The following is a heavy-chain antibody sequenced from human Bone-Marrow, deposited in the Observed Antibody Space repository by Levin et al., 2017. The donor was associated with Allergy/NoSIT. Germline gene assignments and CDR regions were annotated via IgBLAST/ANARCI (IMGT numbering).Heavy chain of an antibody. CDR2: INTNTGNP. CDR1: GYKFTNYA. J-gene: IGHJ4*02. CDR3: ARTLRDYSQTFDY. D-gene: IGHD3-22*01. Sequence: ASVKVSCKASGYKFTNYAFNWVRQAPGQGLEWMGWINTNTGNPTYAQGFTGRFVFSLDTSVSTAFLQINSLKAEDTAVYYCARTLRDYSQTFDYWGQGTLVTVSS. V-gene: IGHV7-4-1*02.